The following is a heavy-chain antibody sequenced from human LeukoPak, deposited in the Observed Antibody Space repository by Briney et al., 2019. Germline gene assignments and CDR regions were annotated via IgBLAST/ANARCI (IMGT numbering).Heavy chain of an antibody. CDR2: INPSGGST. V-gene: IGHV1-46*03. Sequence: ASVKVSCKASGYTFTSYYMHWVRQAPGQGLEWMGIINPSGGSTSYAQKFQGRVTMTRDTSTSTVYMELSSLRSEDTAVYYCASSAYYYDSSGYYQHLDYWGQGTLVTVSS. CDR3: ASSAYYYDSSGYYQHLDY. D-gene: IGHD3-22*01. CDR1: GYTFTSYY. J-gene: IGHJ4*02.